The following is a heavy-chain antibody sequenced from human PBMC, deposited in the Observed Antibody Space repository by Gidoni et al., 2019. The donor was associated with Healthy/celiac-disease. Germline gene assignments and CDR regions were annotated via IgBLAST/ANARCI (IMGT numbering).Heavy chain of an antibody. CDR1: GFTFSSYA. CDR2: NSGSGGST. V-gene: IGHV3-23*01. CDR3: AKDFGGSYYEGVIG. J-gene: IGHJ4*02. D-gene: IGHD1-26*01. Sequence: EVQLLESGGGLVQPGGSLRLSCAASGFTFSSYAMRWVGQAAGKVLEGVSVNSGSGGSTYYAESVKGRFTISRDKSKNTLYLKMNSLRAEDTAVYYCAKDFGGSYYEGVIGWGQGTLVTVSS.